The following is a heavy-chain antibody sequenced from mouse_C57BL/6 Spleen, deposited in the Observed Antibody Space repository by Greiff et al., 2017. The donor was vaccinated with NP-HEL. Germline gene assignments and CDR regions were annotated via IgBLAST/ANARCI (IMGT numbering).Heavy chain of an antibody. Sequence: LVESGAELARPGASVKMSCKASGYTFTSYTMHWVKQRPGQGLEWIGYINPSSGYTKYNQKFKDKATLTADKSSSTAYMQLSSLTSEDSAVYYCARDLRLPFDYWGQGTTLTVSS. D-gene: IGHD3-2*02. V-gene: IGHV1-4*01. CDR3: ARDLRLPFDY. CDR2: INPSSGYT. J-gene: IGHJ2*01. CDR1: GYTFTSYT.